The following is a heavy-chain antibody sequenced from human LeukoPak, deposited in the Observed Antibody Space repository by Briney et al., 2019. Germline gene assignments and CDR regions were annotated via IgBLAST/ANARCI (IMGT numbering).Heavy chain of an antibody. Sequence: GGSLRLSCAASGFTFGDYYMSWIRQAPGKGLEWIAYISSSGSSIQYAESVRGRFTISRDNAKTSLYLQMNSLRAEDTSVYYCARSPQWELPDYWGQGTLVTVSS. V-gene: IGHV3-11*04. D-gene: IGHD1-26*01. CDR3: ARSPQWELPDY. CDR1: GFTFGDYY. CDR2: ISSSGSSI. J-gene: IGHJ4*02.